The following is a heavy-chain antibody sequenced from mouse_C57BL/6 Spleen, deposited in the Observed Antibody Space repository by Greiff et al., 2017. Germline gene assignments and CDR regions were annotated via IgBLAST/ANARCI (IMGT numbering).Heavy chain of an antibody. J-gene: IGHJ1*03. Sequence: VQGVESGPELVKPGASVKISCKASGYAFSSSWMNWVKQRPGKGLEWIGRIYPGDGDTNYNGKFKGKATLTADKSSSTAYMQLSSLTSEDSAVYFCAHYGSSFYWYFDVWGTGTTVTVSS. CDR1: GYAFSSSW. CDR2: IYPGDGDT. D-gene: IGHD1-1*01. CDR3: AHYGSSFYWYFDV. V-gene: IGHV1-82*01.